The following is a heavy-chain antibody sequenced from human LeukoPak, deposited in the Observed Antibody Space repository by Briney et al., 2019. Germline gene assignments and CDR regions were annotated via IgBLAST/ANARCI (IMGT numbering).Heavy chain of an antibody. D-gene: IGHD1-26*01. Sequence: ASVKVSCKASGGTFSSTAISWVRQAPGQGLEWMGGIIPIFGTANYAQKFEGRVTITADESTRTVYMELRGLRSEDTALYYCARDVADPAVGASNFDYWGQGTLVTVSS. V-gene: IGHV1-69*13. CDR1: GGTFSSTA. CDR3: ARDVADPAVGASNFDY. CDR2: IIPIFGTA. J-gene: IGHJ4*02.